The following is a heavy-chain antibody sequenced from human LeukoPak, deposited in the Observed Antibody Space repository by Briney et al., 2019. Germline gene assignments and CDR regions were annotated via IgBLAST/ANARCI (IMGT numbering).Heavy chain of an antibody. V-gene: IGHV3-23*01. CDR2: ISGSGGST. CDR1: GSTFSSYA. D-gene: IGHD3-10*01. Sequence: GGSLRLSCAASGSTFSSYAMSWVRQAPGKGLEWVSAISGSGGSTYYADSVKGRFTISRDNSKNTLYLQMNSLRAEDTAVYYCAKDLLLWFGEFHFDYWGQGTLVTVSS. J-gene: IGHJ4*02. CDR3: AKDLLLWFGEFHFDY.